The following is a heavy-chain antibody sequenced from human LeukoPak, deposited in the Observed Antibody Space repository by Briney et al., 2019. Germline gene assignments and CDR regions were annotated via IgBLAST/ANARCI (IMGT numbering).Heavy chain of an antibody. J-gene: IGHJ4*02. V-gene: IGHV1-2*02. CDR2: INPNSGGT. D-gene: IGHD3-22*01. CDR3: ARVISYYYDSSGYWEGYFDY. Sequence: ASVKVSCKASGYTFTGYYMHWVRQAPGQGLEWMGWINPNSGGTNYAQKFQGRVTMTRDTSISTAYMGLSRLRSDDTAVYYCARVISYYYDSSGYWEGYFDYWGQGTLVTVSS. CDR1: GYTFTGYY.